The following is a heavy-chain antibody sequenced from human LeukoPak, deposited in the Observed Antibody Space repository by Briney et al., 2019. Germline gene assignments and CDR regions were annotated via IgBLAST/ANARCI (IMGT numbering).Heavy chain of an antibody. Sequence: SETLSLTCTVSGGLISSYYWSWIRQPPGKGLEWIGYIYYSGSTKYNPSLKSRVTISVDTSKNQFSLKLTSVTAADKAEYYCARAPPSAAGYYYGMDVWGQGTTVTVSS. CDR3: ARAPPSAAGYYYGMDV. J-gene: IGHJ6*02. D-gene: IGHD6-13*01. CDR1: GGLISSYY. V-gene: IGHV4-59*01. CDR2: IYYSGST.